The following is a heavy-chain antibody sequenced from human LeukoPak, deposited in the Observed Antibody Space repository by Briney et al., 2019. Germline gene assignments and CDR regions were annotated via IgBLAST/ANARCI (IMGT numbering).Heavy chain of an antibody. CDR1: GFTFSSYA. D-gene: IGHD5-18*01. V-gene: IGHV3-23*01. Sequence: GGSLRLSCAASGFTFSSYAISWVRQAPGKGLEWVSAISGSGGSTYYADSVKGRFTISRDNAKTSLYLQMNSLRAEDTAVYYCARDGYRADAFDIWGQGTMVTVSS. J-gene: IGHJ3*02. CDR3: ARDGYRADAFDI. CDR2: ISGSGGST.